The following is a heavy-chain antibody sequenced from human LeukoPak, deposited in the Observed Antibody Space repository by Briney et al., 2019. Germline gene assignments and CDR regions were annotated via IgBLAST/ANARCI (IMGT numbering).Heavy chain of an antibody. J-gene: IGHJ4*02. CDR2: IYYSGST. V-gene: IGHV4-59*01. D-gene: IGHD3-22*01. CDR1: GGSISSYY. Sequence: SETLSLTCTVSGGSISSYYWSWIRQPPGKGLEWIGYIYYSGSTNYNPSLKSRVTISVDTSKNQFSLKLSSVTAADTAVYYCARFPILYYYDSSGPYWGQGTLVIVSS. CDR3: ARFPILYYYDSSGPY.